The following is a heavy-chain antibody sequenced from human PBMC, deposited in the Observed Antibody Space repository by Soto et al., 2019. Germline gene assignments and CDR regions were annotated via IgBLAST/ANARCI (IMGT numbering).Heavy chain of an antibody. V-gene: IGHV3-23*01. CDR2: IIASSGST. D-gene: IGHD5-12*01. J-gene: IGHJ4*02. CDR3: AKSRGTYGYDLDF. CDR1: GFTFNNYS. Sequence: QPGGSRRLSCAASGFTFNNYSMSWVRQAPGGWRDWVSTIIASSGSTYHADSVKGRFTVSRDNSNNTLSLQMNSLSADDTAVYYCAKSRGTYGYDLDFWGQGTLVTVSS.